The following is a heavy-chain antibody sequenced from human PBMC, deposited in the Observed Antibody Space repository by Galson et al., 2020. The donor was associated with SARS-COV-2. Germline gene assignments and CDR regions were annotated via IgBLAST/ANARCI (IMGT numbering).Heavy chain of an antibody. CDR2: INHSGST. CDR3: ARGGELRYFDYYYYGMDV. J-gene: IGHJ6*02. Sequence: SETLSLPCAVYGGSFSGYYWSWIRQPTGKGLEWIGEINHSGSTNYNPSLKSRVTISVDTSKNQFSLTLSSVTAADTAVYYCARGGELRYFDYYYYGMDVWGQGTTVTVSS. V-gene: IGHV4-34*01. CDR1: GGSFSGYY. D-gene: IGHD3-9*01.